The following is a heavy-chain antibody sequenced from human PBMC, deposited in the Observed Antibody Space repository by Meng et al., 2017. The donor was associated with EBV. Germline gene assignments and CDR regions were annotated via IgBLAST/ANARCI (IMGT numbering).Heavy chain of an antibody. V-gene: IGHV2-5*02. CDR3: AHRRDEYSSSWYGWFDP. Sequence: NPWKAYVQPSVTPPPPLQLPCPFSGFSLSTSGLGVGLIRQPPGKALEWLALIYWDDDKRYSPSLKSRLTITKDTSKNQVVLTMTNMDPVDTATYYCAHRRDEYSSSWYGWFDPWGQGTLVTVSS. CDR1: GFSLSTSGLG. J-gene: IGHJ5*02. CDR2: IYWDDDK. D-gene: IGHD6-13*01.